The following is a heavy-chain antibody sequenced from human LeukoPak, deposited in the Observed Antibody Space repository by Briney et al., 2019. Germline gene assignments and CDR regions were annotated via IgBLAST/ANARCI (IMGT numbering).Heavy chain of an antibody. CDR3: ARPLGSWYEDAFDL. V-gene: IGHV3-23*01. J-gene: IGHJ3*01. Sequence: GGSLRLSCAAPGFTFRSYAMSWVRQAPGKGLEWVSGISDSGGSTYYADSVKGRFTISRDNSKNTLYLQMNSLRAEDTSVYYCARPLGSWYEDAFDLWGRGTMVTVSS. CDR1: GFTFRSYA. D-gene: IGHD6-13*01. CDR2: ISDSGGST.